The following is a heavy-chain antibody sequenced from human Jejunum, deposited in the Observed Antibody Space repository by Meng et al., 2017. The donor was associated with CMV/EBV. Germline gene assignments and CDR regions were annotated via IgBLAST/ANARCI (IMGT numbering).Heavy chain of an antibody. Sequence: SGFTFSSYWMNWGRQAPGKGLEWVAKIKQDGGETYYVDSVKGRFTISRDNAKNLLYLQMNSLRAEDTAVYYCASCSTNCLRPFDYWGQGTLVTVSS. CDR3: ASCSTNCLRPFDY. CDR1: GFTFSSYW. J-gene: IGHJ4*02. V-gene: IGHV3-7*01. CDR2: IKQDGGET. D-gene: IGHD2-2*01.